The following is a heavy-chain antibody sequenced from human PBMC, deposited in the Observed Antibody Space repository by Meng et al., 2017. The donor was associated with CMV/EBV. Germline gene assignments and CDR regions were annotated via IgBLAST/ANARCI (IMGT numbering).Heavy chain of an antibody. V-gene: IGHV4-59*01. D-gene: IGHD3-10*01. CDR1: GGSISSYY. Sequence: SETLSLTCTVSGGSISSYYWSWTRQPPGKGLEWIGYIYYSGSTNYNPSLKSRVTISVDTSKNQFSLKLSSVTAADTAVYYCARDRRVRGVIGYYCYGMDVWGQGTTVTVSS. CDR2: IYYSGST. CDR3: ARDRRVRGVIGYYCYGMDV. J-gene: IGHJ6*02.